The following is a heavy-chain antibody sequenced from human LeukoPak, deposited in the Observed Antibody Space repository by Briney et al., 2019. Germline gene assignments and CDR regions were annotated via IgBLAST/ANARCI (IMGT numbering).Heavy chain of an antibody. Sequence: GGSLRLSCAGSGFPFSSYPISWVRQPPGKGLEWVSAITASGDSTYSADSVKGRFTISRDNSRNTLFLEMSSLRAEDTAVYYCANVFGYQLLYEYFQHWGQGTLVTVSS. J-gene: IGHJ1*01. CDR3: ANVFGYQLLYEYFQH. CDR2: ITASGDST. CDR1: GFPFSSYP. V-gene: IGHV3-23*01. D-gene: IGHD2-2*02.